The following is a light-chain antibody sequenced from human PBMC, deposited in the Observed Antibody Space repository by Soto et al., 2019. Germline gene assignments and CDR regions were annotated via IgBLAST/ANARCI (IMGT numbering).Light chain of an antibody. CDR3: QQRANWPLT. V-gene: IGKV3-11*01. CDR2: DAS. Sequence: EIVLTQSPATLSLSPGDRATLSCRVSQTIVNYLAWYQQKPGQAPRLLLYDASTRATGIPARFSGRGSGTDFTLTISSLEPEDFAVYYCQQRANWPLTFAGGTRVEIK. CDR1: QTIVNY. J-gene: IGKJ4*01.